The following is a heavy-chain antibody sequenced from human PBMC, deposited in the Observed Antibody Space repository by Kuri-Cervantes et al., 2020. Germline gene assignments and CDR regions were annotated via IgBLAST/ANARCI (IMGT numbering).Heavy chain of an antibody. J-gene: IGHJ4*02. CDR3: AREFYYDSSGYYSDYFDY. CDR1: GGSISSGGYY. V-gene: IGHV4-31*03. D-gene: IGHD3-22*01. CDR2: IYYSGST. Sequence: LRLSCTVSGGSISSGGYYWSWIRQHPGKGLEWIGYIYYSGSTYYNPSLKSRVTISVDTSKNQFSLKLSSVTAADTAVYYCAREFYYDSSGYYSDYFDYWGQGTLVTVSS.